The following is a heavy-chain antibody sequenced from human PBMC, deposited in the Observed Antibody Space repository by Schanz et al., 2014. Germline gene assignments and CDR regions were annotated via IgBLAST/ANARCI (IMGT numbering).Heavy chain of an antibody. V-gene: IGHV3-23*04. CDR1: GFTMRNEW. CDR2: IASGGSHT. J-gene: IGHJ2*01. CDR3: ARLPFSGSLGPDCYFDF. Sequence: EVQLVESGGGLVKPGGSLRLSCAASGFTMRNEWMSWVRQAPGKGLEWVSTIASGGSHTFYADSVTGRFTISGDNSKNTLFLQMNSLRVEDTAIYYCARLPFSGSLGPDCYFDFWGRGTLVTVSS. D-gene: IGHD3-3*02.